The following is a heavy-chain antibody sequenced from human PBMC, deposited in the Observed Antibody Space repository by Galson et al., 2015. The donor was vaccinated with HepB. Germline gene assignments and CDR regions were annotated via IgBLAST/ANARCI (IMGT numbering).Heavy chain of an antibody. CDR1: GYTFTSYF. CDR3: ARTSYYYNSSVYYTYGAFDI. V-gene: IGHV1-46*01. J-gene: IGHJ3*02. Sequence: SVKVSCKASGYTFTSYFMHWVRQAPGQGLEWMGAIHPTDGSTSYAQKFQGRLTVTRDTGRLTVTRDTSTSTVYMELSSLRSEDTAVYYCARTSYYYNSSVYYTYGAFDIWGQGTMVTVSS. D-gene: IGHD3-22*01. CDR2: IHPTDGST.